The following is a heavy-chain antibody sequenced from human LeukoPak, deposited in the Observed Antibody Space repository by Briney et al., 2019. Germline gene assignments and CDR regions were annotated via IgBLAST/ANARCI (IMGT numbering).Heavy chain of an antibody. CDR3: ARHYLYCDPPAFYI. J-gene: IGHJ3*02. Sequence: SETLSLTCAVSGGTISSSNWCSWIRQPPGKGLEWIGYMYSRGSTNDNPSLKSRVTISRDTSKNQLSLRVTSVSAADTALYYCARHYLYCDPPAFYICGQGTMVTVSS. CDR1: GGTISSSNW. V-gene: IGHV4-59*08. CDR2: MYSRGST. D-gene: IGHD2-8*02.